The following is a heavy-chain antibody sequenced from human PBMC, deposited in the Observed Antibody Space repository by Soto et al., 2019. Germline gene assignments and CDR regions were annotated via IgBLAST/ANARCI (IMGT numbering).Heavy chain of an antibody. V-gene: IGHV4-59*01. CDR2: IYYSGST. CDR3: AGQHDYGDYGFFFDY. Sequence: PSETLSLTXTVSGGSISSYYWSWIRQPPGKGLEWIGYIYYSGSTNYNPSLKSRVTISVDTSKNQFSLKLSSVTAADTAVYYCAGQHDYGDYGFFFDYWGQGTLVTVSS. CDR1: GGSISSYY. J-gene: IGHJ4*02. D-gene: IGHD4-17*01.